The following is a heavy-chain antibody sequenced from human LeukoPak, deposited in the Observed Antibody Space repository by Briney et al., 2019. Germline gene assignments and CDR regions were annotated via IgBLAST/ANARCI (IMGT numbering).Heavy chain of an antibody. CDR2: LGGGDAGI. CDR1: GFTFSNYN. Sequence: PGGSLRLSCAASGFTFSNYNMNWVRQAPGKGLEWVSTLGGGDAGIYYADSVYDRFTISRDKSKNTLYLQMNSLRVEDTAVYYCAKDRGSGWYFDYWGQGTLVTVSS. CDR3: AKDRGSGWYFDY. V-gene: IGHV3-23*01. D-gene: IGHD6-19*01. J-gene: IGHJ4*02.